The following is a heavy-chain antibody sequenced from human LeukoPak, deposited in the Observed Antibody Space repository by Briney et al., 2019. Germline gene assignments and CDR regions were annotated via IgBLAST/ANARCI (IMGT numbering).Heavy chain of an antibody. CDR3: ARPKGDEDAFDI. Sequence: SETLSLTCTVSGGSISSSSYYWGWIRQPPGKGLEWIGSIYYSGSTYYNPSLKSRVTISVDTSKNQFSLKLSSVTAADTAVYYCARPKGDEDAFDIWGQGTMVTVSS. J-gene: IGHJ3*02. CDR2: IYYSGST. D-gene: IGHD2-21*02. V-gene: IGHV4-39*01. CDR1: GGSISSSSYY.